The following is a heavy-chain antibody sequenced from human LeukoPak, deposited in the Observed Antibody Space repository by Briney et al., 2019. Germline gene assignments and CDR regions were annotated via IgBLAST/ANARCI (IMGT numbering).Heavy chain of an antibody. CDR3: ARSYCSSSCYAVGAFDI. V-gene: IGHV4-39*01. J-gene: IGHJ3*02. Sequence: PSETLSLTCTVTGGSISSSSHYWGWIRQPPGKGLEWLGSIYYSGTTYYSPSLTSRVTISVDMSKNQFSLTLSSVTAADTAAYYCARSYCSSSCYAVGAFDIWGQGTVVTVSS. D-gene: IGHD2-2*01. CDR2: IYYSGTT. CDR1: GGSISSSSHY.